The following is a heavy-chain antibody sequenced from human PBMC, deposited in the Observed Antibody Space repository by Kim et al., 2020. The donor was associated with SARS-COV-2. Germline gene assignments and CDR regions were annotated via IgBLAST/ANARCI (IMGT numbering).Heavy chain of an antibody. V-gene: IGHV1-46*02. CDR1: GYTFNSYY. D-gene: IGHD3-9*01. Sequence: ASVKVSCKASGYTFNSYYMHWVRQAPEQGLEWMGIINPSGGSTSYAQKFQGRVTMTRDTSTSTVYMELSSLRSEDTAVYYCARGSPVYYDILTGYYRDYWGQGPLVTVSS. CDR2: INPSGGST. J-gene: IGHJ4*02. CDR3: ARGSPVYYDILTGYYRDY.